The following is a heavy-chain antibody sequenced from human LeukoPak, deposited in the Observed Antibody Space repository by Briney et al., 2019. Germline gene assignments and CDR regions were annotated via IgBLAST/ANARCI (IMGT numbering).Heavy chain of an antibody. Sequence: GGSLRLSCAASGFTFSSYAMHWVRQAPGKGLEWVAVISYDGSNKYYADSVKGRFTISRDNSKNTLYLQMNSLRAEDTAVYYCARGVYYYYYYMDVWGKGTTVTVS. CDR3: ARGVYYYYYYMDV. CDR2: ISYDGSNK. V-gene: IGHV3-30*04. J-gene: IGHJ6*03. CDR1: GFTFSSYA.